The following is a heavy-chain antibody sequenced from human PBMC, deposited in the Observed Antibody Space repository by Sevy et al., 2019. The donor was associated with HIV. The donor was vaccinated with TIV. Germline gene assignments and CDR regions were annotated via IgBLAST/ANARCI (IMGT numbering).Heavy chain of an antibody. J-gene: IGHJ2*01. D-gene: IGHD6-19*01. CDR2: MYSTGST. CDR1: GGSISTSSYY. CDR3: APPRASGWYEGTGGYFDL. V-gene: IGHV4-39*01. Sequence: SETLSLTCTVSGGSISTSSYYWGWIRQPPGKALEWIGSMYSTGSTSYNPSLKSRVTIFVDTSKNQFSLKLTSAIATDTAVYYGAPPRASGWYEGTGGYFDLWGRGTLVTVSS.